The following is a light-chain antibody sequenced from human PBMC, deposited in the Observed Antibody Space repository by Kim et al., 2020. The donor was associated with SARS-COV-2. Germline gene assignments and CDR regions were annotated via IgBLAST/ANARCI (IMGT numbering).Light chain of an antibody. Sequence: GQSVAISCTGTSSDVGGYNYVSWYQQHPGKAPKLMIYELDKRPSGVPDRFSGSKSGNTASLTVSGLQAEDEADYYCSSYAGSNNVLFGGGTKVTVL. V-gene: IGLV2-8*01. CDR1: SSDVGGYNY. J-gene: IGLJ2*01. CDR3: SSYAGSNNVL. CDR2: ELD.